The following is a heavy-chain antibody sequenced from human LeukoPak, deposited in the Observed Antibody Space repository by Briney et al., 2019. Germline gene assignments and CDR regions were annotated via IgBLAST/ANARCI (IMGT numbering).Heavy chain of an antibody. V-gene: IGHV3-33*08. CDR3: ARDRGDFWTGGYGMDV. D-gene: IGHD3/OR15-3a*01. J-gene: IGHJ6*02. CDR1: GFTFSSYS. CDR2: IWYDGSNK. Sequence: GGSLRLSCAASGFTFSSYSMHWVRQAPGKGLEWVAVIWYDGSNKYYADSVKGRFTISRDNSKNTLYLQMNSLRADDTAVYYCARDRGDFWTGGYGMDVWGQGTTVTVTS.